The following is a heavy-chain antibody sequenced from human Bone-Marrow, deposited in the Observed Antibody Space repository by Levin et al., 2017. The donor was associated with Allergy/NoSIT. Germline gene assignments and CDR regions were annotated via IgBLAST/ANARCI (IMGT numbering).Heavy chain of an antibody. Sequence: GESLKISCAASGFTFSSYWMHWVRQAPGKGLLWVSRINRDGSTTTYADSVKGRFTISRDDAKNTLYLQMNSLRAEDTAVYYCARGTSVSTLDYWGRGTLVTVSS. D-gene: IGHD5/OR15-5a*01. V-gene: IGHV3-74*01. CDR1: GFTFSSYW. J-gene: IGHJ4*02. CDR2: INRDGSTT. CDR3: ARGTSVSTLDY.